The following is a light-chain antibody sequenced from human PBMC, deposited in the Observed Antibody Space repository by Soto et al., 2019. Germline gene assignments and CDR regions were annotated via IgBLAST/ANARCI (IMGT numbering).Light chain of an antibody. Sequence: DIVMTQSPLSLPVTPGEPASISCRSSQSLLGSDGLNYLDWYFQKPGQPPKLLIYLASSRATGVPDRFGGTGSGTNFTLIINTVEAEDVGIYYCMQALQTPPWTFGQGTRVEIK. V-gene: IGKV2-28*01. CDR1: QSLLGSDGLNY. CDR2: LAS. CDR3: MQALQTPPWT. J-gene: IGKJ1*01.